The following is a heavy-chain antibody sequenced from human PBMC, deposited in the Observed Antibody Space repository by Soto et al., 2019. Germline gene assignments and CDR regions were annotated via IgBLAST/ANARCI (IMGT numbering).Heavy chain of an antibody. CDR3: ALSVTMIRGLITHRYY. CDR2: IYSGGNS. V-gene: IGHV3-53*04. J-gene: IGHJ4*02. CDR1: GFIASSNY. D-gene: IGHD3-10*01. Sequence: GGSLRLSCAASGFIASSNYMSWVRQAPGKGLEWVSVIYSGGNSSYADSVKGRFTISRHSSKNTVYLQMNTLRAEDTAVYYCALSVTMIRGLITHRYYWGQGTLVTVSS.